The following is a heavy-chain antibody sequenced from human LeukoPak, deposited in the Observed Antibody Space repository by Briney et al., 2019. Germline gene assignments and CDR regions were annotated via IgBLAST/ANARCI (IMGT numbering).Heavy chain of an antibody. J-gene: IGHJ3*02. CDR2: IYYSGST. CDR3: ARGGLENGYHSNDGFDI. D-gene: IGHD3-22*01. V-gene: IGHV4-59*01. CDR1: GGSISGYY. Sequence: SETLSLTCTVSGGSISGYYWSWIRQPPGKGLEWIGYIYYSGSTKYNPCLKSRVTMSVDTSRNQFSLKLSSVTAADTAVYYCARGGLENGYHSNDGFDIWGQGTMVIVSS.